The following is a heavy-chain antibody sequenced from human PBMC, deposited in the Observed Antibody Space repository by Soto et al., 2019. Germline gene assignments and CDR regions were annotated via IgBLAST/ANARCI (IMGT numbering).Heavy chain of an antibody. CDR1: GDTFSTHT. CDR2: IIPLLGMT. D-gene: IGHD2-15*01. Sequence: HVQLLQSGAEVKKPGSSVKVSCHASGDTFSTHTITWVRQAPGQGLEWVGRIIPLLGMTDYAQRFQGRITLTADKSTSTAYLVLSGLRPEDTALSYCARDQYCSVSTCFGSPDVWGTGTAVTVSS. V-gene: IGHV1-69*08. CDR3: ARDQYCSVSTCFGSPDV. J-gene: IGHJ6*03.